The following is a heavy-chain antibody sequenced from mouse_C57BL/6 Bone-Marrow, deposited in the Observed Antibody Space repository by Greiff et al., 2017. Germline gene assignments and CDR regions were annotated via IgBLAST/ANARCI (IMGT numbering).Heavy chain of an antibody. CDR1: GFTFSDYG. CDR3: ARGSNYSAMDY. CDR2: ISSGSSTI. D-gene: IGHD2-5*01. J-gene: IGHJ4*01. Sequence: EVQRVEPGGGLVKPGGSLKLSCAASGFTFSDYGMHWVRQAPEKGLVWVAYISSGSSTIYYADTVKGRFTISRDNAKNSLCLQVTSLRSEDTSMYYCARGSNYSAMDYWGQGTSVTVSS. V-gene: IGHV5-17*01.